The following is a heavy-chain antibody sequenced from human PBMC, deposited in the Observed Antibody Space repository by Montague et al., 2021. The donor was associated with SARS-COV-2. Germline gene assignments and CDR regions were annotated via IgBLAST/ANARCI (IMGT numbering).Heavy chain of an antibody. J-gene: IGHJ4*02. CDR3: VRPLGFGDSDYFFES. CDR2: IKPDGTST. CDR1: GFTFRSYW. Sequence: SLRLSCAASGFTFRSYWMHWVRQVPGRGPVWVSRIKPDGTSTNYAASVKGRFTISKDNAKNTLSLQMNNLRAEDTAVYYCVRPLGFGDSDYFFESWGQGTLVTVSS. V-gene: IGHV3-74*01. D-gene: IGHD3-10*01.